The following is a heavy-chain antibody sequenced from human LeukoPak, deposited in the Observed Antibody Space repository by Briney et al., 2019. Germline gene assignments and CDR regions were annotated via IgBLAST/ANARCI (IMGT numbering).Heavy chain of an antibody. Sequence: PSETLSLTCAVYGGSFSGYYWSWIRQPPGKGLEWIGEINHSGSTNYNPSLKSRVTISVDTSKNQFSLKLSSVTAADTAVYYCARVEMATNHYFDYWGQGTLVTVSS. CDR2: INHSGST. V-gene: IGHV4-34*01. J-gene: IGHJ4*02. D-gene: IGHD5-12*01. CDR3: ARVEMATNHYFDY. CDR1: GGSFSGYY.